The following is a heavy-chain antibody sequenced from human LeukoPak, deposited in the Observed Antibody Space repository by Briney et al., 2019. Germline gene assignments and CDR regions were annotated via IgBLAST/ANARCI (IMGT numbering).Heavy chain of an antibody. CDR2: ISGSGGST. CDR1: GFTFSSYA. V-gene: IGHV3-23*01. J-gene: IGHJ5*02. D-gene: IGHD3-3*01. CDR3: AKAHDFWSGYSRLNNWFDP. Sequence: GGSLRLSCAASGFTFSSYAMSWVRQAPGKGLEWVSAISGSGGSTYYADSVKGRFTIPRDNSKNTLYLQMNSLRAEDTAVYYCAKAHDFWSGYSRLNNWFDPWGQGTLVTVSS.